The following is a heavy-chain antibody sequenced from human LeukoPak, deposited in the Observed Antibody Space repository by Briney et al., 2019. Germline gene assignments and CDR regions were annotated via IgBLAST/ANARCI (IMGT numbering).Heavy chain of an antibody. Sequence: KLGESLKISCKGSGYSFTSYWIGWVRQMPGKGLEWMGIIYPGDSDTRYSPSFQGQVTISADKSISTACLQWTSLKASDTAMYYCARLKDIVVVVAASPAVSFDYWGQGNLVTVSS. CDR1: GYSFTSYW. CDR3: ARLKDIVVVVAASPAVSFDY. CDR2: IYPGDSDT. J-gene: IGHJ4*02. D-gene: IGHD2-15*01. V-gene: IGHV5-51*01.